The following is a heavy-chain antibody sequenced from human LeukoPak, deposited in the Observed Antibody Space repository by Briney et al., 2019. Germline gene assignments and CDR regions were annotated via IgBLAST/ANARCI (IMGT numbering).Heavy chain of an antibody. V-gene: IGHV1-2*02. Sequence: ASVKVSCKASGYTFTGYYMHWVRQAPGQGLEWMGWINPNSGGTNYAQKFQGRVTMTRDTSISTAYMELSRPRSDDTAVYYCARDPRIFGVVIDYYGVDVWGQGTTVTVSS. J-gene: IGHJ6*02. CDR1: GYTFTGYY. CDR3: ARDPRIFGVVIDYYGVDV. D-gene: IGHD3-3*01. CDR2: INPNSGGT.